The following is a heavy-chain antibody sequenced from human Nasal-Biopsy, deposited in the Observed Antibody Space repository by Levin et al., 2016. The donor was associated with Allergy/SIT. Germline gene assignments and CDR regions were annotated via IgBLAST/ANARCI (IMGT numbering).Heavy chain of an antibody. CDR2: ISGSGDEV. CDR3: EMNV. CDR1: GSGFTLSEYG. J-gene: IGHJ4*02. Sequence: GESLKISCVASGSGFTLSEYGMFWVRLTPGKGLESVAAISGSGDEVLYLESVRGRFTISRDNSRNIFFLDMNNLRVEDTAVYYCEMNVWGQGSQVTVSS. V-gene: IGHV3-23*01.